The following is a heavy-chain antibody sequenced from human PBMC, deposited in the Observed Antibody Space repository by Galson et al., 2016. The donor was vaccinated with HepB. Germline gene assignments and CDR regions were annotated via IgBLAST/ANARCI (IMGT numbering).Heavy chain of an antibody. CDR3: ARYFYGSGTFDAFDL. CDR2: IFHSGNT. J-gene: IGHJ3*01. D-gene: IGHD3-10*01. V-gene: IGHV4-31*03. Sequence: TLSLTCTLSGDSITIDSYYWTWIRQHPGKGLEWIGYIFHSGNTYYKPSLESRLTISVDTSMNQFSLTLNSVTAADTAVYYCARYFYGSGTFDAFDLWGQGTMVTVSS. CDR1: GDSITIDSYY.